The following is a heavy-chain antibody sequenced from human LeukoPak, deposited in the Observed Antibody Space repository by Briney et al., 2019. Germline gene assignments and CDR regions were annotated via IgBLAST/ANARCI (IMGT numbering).Heavy chain of an antibody. V-gene: IGHV3-30*04. CDR3: ASHDYYYYYGMDV. Sequence: GGSLSPARAAAGLTVSSYAMRWARQPPGEGLEWGELISYDGSNKDSAVSVKCRFTISRDNSKNTLYLQMNSLRAEDTAVYYCASHDYYYYYGMDVWGQGTTVTVSS. J-gene: IGHJ6*02. CDR1: GLTVSSYA. CDR2: ISYDGSNK.